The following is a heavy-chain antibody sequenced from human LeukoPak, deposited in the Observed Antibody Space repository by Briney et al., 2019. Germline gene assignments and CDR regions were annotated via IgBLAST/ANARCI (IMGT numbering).Heavy chain of an antibody. CDR3: ASDGAYQPPRY. CDR2: ISYDGSDK. Sequence: GGSLRLSCAASGFTFSSYGMHWVRQAPGKGLEWVAVISYDGSDKYYADSVKGRFTISRDNSKNTLHLQMISLRFEDTAVYYCASDGAYQPPRYWGQGTLVTVSS. D-gene: IGHD2-2*01. V-gene: IGHV3-30*03. J-gene: IGHJ4*02. CDR1: GFTFSSYG.